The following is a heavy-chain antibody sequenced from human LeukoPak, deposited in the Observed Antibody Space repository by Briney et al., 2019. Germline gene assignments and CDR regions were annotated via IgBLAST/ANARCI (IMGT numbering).Heavy chain of an antibody. CDR3: ASSGSSSIFDY. CDR2: IYHNGNT. J-gene: IGHJ4*02. Sequence: SETLSLTCVVSGVSISGSNWWSWVRQPPGKGLEWIGEIYHNGNTNYNPSLKSRVTISVDTSKNQFSLKLSSVTAADTAVYYCASSGSSSIFDYWGQGTLVTVSS. V-gene: IGHV4-4*02. CDR1: GVSISGSNW. D-gene: IGHD3-10*01.